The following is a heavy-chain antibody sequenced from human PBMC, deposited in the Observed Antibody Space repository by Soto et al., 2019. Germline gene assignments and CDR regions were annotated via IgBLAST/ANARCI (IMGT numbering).Heavy chain of an antibody. D-gene: IGHD6-19*01. V-gene: IGHV3-30*18. Sequence: QVQLVESGGGVVQPGRSLRLSCAASGFSFSTYGMHWVRQAPGKGLEWVTVISDDGSKKYYADSVKGRFTISRNNSKDTLDLQMNSLRAEDTAVYFCAKGAVAVWRSDYNYYYLDGWGTGTTVTVSS. CDR1: GFSFSTYG. CDR2: ISDDGSKK. J-gene: IGHJ6*03. CDR3: AKGAVAVWRSDYNYYYLDG.